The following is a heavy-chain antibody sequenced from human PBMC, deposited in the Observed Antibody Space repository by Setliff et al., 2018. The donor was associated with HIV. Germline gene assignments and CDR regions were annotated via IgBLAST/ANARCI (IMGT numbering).Heavy chain of an antibody. CDR2: LYHSGSA. J-gene: IGHJ5*02. CDR3: TRVRLLYSDSSPVWFDP. V-gene: IGHV4-59*11. D-gene: IGHD3-22*01. Sequence: LETLSLTCTVSGGFISSHYWSWIRQPPGKGLEWIGYLYHSGSANYNPSLKSRVTISGDTSKNQFSLKLSSVTAADTAIYYCTRVRLLYSDSSPVWFDPWGQGTLVTVSS. CDR1: GGFISSHY.